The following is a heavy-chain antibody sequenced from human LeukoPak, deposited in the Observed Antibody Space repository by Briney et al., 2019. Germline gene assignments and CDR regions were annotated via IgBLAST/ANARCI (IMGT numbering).Heavy chain of an antibody. D-gene: IGHD6-19*01. J-gene: IGHJ6*02. Sequence: GGSLRLSCAASGFTFSSYGMHWVRQATGKGLEWVSSVDTAGDPYYAASSVRGRFTISRENDKNSLYLQMKSLTYGNTAVYYCARETPVAGPNGVFYGMDVWGQGSTVTVSS. V-gene: IGHV3-13*05. CDR2: VDTAGDP. CDR3: ARETPVAGPNGVFYGMDV. CDR1: GFTFSSYG.